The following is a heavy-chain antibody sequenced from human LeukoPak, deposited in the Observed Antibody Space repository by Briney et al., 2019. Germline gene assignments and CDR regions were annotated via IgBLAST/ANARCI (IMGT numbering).Heavy chain of an antibody. V-gene: IGHV4-30-2*01. CDR3: ARHVVVPSNFYYYMDV. CDR1: GASMTSGGYY. D-gene: IGHD2-2*01. CDR2: IYHSGST. Sequence: SETLSLTCTVSGASMTSGGYYWSWIRQPPGRGLEWIGYIYHSGSTHYNPSLKSRVTISVDRSKNQFSLKLSSVTAADTAVYYCARHVVVPSNFYYYMDVWGKGTTVTVSS. J-gene: IGHJ6*03.